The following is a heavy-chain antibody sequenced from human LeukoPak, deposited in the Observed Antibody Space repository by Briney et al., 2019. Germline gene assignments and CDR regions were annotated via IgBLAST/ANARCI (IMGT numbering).Heavy chain of an antibody. CDR1: GGSISSSSYY. CDR2: IYYSGST. D-gene: IGHD5-12*01. V-gene: IGHV4-39*07. Sequence: SETLSLTCTVSGGSISSSSYYWGWIRQPPGKGLEWIGSIYYSGSTYYNPSLKSRVTISVDTSKNQFSLKLSSVTAADTAVYYCARPRKSDYDLGLDAFDIWGQGTMVTVSS. CDR3: ARPRKSDYDLGLDAFDI. J-gene: IGHJ3*02.